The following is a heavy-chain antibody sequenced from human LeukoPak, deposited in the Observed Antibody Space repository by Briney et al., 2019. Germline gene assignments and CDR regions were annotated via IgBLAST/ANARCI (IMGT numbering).Heavy chain of an antibody. J-gene: IGHJ4*02. CDR3: ARGARFVADCRSSSCYTPDF. D-gene: IGHD2-2*02. V-gene: IGHV1-69*06. CDR2: IMPMFATT. CDR1: GGICSTYA. Sequence: PGSSVKVSCKASGGICSTYAISWVRQAPGQGREWVGGIMPMFATTNYAQRFQDRVTITADKATATAYMELSSLTSEDTAIYYCARGARFVADCRSSSCYTPDFWGQGTLVTVSS.